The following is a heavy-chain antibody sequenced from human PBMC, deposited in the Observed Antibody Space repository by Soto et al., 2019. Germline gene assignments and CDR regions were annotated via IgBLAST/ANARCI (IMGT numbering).Heavy chain of an antibody. V-gene: IGHV1-18*01. D-gene: IGHD3-3*01. Sequence: QVQLVQSGAEVKKPGASVKVSCKASGYTFTSYGISWVRQAPGQGLEWMGWISAYNGNTNDAKKLQGRGTMTTDTSTSTAYKELRSLRSHDTAVYYCARGSHHPGWSSYSMYYFDYWGPGTLVTVST. J-gene: IGHJ4*02. CDR1: GYTFTSYG. CDR3: ARGSHHPGWSSYSMYYFDY. CDR2: ISAYNGNT.